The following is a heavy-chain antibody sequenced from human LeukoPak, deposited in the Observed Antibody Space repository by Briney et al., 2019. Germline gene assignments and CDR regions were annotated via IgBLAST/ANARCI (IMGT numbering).Heavy chain of an antibody. V-gene: IGHV3-23*01. D-gene: IGHD3-10*01. Sequence: PGGSLRLSCAASGFTFSSYAMSWVRQARGKGLEWVSVISNSAGSTFYADSVKGRFTISRDNSKNTLYLQMNSLRAEDTAVYYCAKRASGSGTSLYYFDYWGQGTLVTVSS. CDR1: GFTFSSYA. CDR3: AKRASGSGTSLYYFDY. J-gene: IGHJ4*02. CDR2: ISNSAGST.